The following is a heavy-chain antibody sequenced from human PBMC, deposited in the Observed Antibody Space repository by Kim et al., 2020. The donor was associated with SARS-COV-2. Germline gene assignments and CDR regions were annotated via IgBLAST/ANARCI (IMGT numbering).Heavy chain of an antibody. D-gene: IGHD2-2*01. V-gene: IGHV4-28*01. Sequence: SETLSLTCAVSGYSISSSNWWGWIRQPPGKGLEWIGYIYYSGSTYYNPSLKSRVTMSVDTSKNQFSLKLSSVTAVDTAVYYCARSRKDCSSTSCYAWWFDPWGQGTLVTVSS. CDR3: ARSRKDCSSTSCYAWWFDP. CDR2: IYYSGST. J-gene: IGHJ5*02. CDR1: GYSISSSNW.